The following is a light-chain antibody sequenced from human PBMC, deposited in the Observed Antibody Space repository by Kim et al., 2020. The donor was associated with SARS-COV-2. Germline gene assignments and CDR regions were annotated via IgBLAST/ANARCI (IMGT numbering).Light chain of an antibody. Sequence: ASVRDRVTITCRASQSISSWLAWYQQKPGKAPKLLIYKASSLESGVPSRFSGSGSGTEFTLTISSLQPDDFATYYCQQYNSYPVTFGQGTKVDIK. CDR3: QQYNSYPVT. J-gene: IGKJ1*01. CDR1: QSISSW. CDR2: KAS. V-gene: IGKV1-5*03.